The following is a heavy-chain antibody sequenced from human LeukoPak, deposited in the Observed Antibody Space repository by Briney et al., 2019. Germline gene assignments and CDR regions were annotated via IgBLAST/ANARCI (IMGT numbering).Heavy chain of an antibody. Sequence: GGSLRLSCAASGFTFSSYAMHWVRQAPGKGLEWVADISYDGSNKYYADSVKGRFTISRDNSKNTLYLQMNSLRAEDTAVYYCAREGYYYDSSGFDYWGQGTLVTVSS. V-gene: IGHV3-30-3*01. J-gene: IGHJ4*02. CDR1: GFTFSSYA. CDR3: AREGYYYDSSGFDY. CDR2: ISYDGSNK. D-gene: IGHD3-22*01.